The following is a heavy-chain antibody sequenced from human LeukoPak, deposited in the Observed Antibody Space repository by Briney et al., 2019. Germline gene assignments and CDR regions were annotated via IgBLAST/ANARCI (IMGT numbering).Heavy chain of an antibody. CDR3: AKGGVLRFLGDV. J-gene: IGHJ6*04. CDR2: ISGSGGST. D-gene: IGHD3-3*01. CDR1: GFTFSSYA. Sequence: GGSLRLSCAASGFTFSSYAMSWVRQAPGKGLEWVSAISGSGGSTYYADSVKGRFTISRDNSKNALYLQMNSLRAEDTAVYYCAKGGVLRFLGDVWGKGTTVTVSS. V-gene: IGHV3-23*01.